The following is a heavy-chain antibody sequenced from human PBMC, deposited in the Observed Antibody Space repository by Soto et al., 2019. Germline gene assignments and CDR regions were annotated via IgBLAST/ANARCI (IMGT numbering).Heavy chain of an antibody. J-gene: IGHJ6*02. CDR2: IKRKSDGGAT. Sequence: EVQLVESGGGLVKPGGSLRLSCAASGFTFSNAWMNWVRQAPGKGLEWVGRIKRKSDGGATDYAAPVKGRFTISRDDSKNTLYLQMNSLKTEDTAVYYCTTGGPLHYYYYGMDVWGQGTTVTVSS. CDR3: TTGGPLHYYYYGMDV. V-gene: IGHV3-15*07. D-gene: IGHD3-10*01. CDR1: GFTFSNAW.